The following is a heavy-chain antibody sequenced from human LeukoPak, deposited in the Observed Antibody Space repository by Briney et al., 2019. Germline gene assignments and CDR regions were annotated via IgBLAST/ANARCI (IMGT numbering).Heavy chain of an antibody. CDR1: GYTFTSYG. Sequence: ASVTLSCKASGYTFTSYGISWVRQAPGQGLEWMGWISAYNGNTNYAQKLQGRVTMTTDTSTSTAYMELRSLRSDDTAVYYCARDLRAYCSGGSCSYFDYWGQGTLVTVSS. CDR3: ARDLRAYCSGGSCSYFDY. D-gene: IGHD2-15*01. J-gene: IGHJ4*02. CDR2: ISAYNGNT. V-gene: IGHV1-18*01.